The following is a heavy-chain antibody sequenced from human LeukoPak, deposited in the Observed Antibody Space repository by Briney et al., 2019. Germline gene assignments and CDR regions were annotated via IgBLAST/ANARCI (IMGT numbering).Heavy chain of an antibody. CDR1: GYTFTGYC. CDR3: ATDQASPGLRWNAGITQYSQH. CDR2: INPNSGGT. J-gene: IGHJ1*01. D-gene: IGHD1-1*01. Sequence: GASVKVSCKASGYTFTGYCMHWVRQAPGQGLEWMGWINPNSGGTNYAQKFQGRVTMTRDTSISTAYMELSSLRSEDTAVYYCATDQASPGLRWNAGITQYSQHGAQGTRVPVPS. V-gene: IGHV1-2*02.